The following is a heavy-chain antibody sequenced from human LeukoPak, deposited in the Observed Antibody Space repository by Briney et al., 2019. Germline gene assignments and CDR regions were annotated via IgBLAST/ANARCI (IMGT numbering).Heavy chain of an antibody. J-gene: IGHJ4*02. V-gene: IGHV3-30*04. Sequence: GRSLRLSCAASGFTFSSYATQCVPDAPQEGVEWGADISYDGSNKYYADSVKGRFTNYRDNSKNTLYMQMNSLRAEETSVYYCASMATPYYFDYWGQGTLVTVSS. CDR1: GFTFSSYA. CDR2: ISYDGSNK. CDR3: ASMATPYYFDY. D-gene: IGHD5-12*01.